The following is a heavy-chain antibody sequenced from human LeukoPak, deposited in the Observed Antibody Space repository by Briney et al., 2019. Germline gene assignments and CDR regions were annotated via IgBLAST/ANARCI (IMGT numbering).Heavy chain of an antibody. J-gene: IGHJ4*02. V-gene: IGHV1-18*01. CDR1: GYTFTSYG. CDR3: ARDKFERIYCSSTSCYPFDY. D-gene: IGHD2-2*01. Sequence: GASVKVSCKASGYTFTSYGISWVRQAPGQGLEWMGWISAYNGNTNYAQKLQGRVTMTTDTSTSTAYMELRSLRSDDTAMYYCARDKFERIYCSSTSCYPFDYWGQGTLVTVSS. CDR2: ISAYNGNT.